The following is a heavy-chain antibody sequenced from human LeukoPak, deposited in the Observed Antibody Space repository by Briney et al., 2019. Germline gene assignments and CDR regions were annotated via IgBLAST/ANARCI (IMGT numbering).Heavy chain of an antibody. Sequence: SETLSLTCTVSGGSIRGSYWSWIREPPGKGLEWIGYVYYRGSTNYNPSLKSRVTISVDMSKNQFSLKLRSVTAADTAVYYCARTGYSSDYYGMDVWGQGTTVTVSS. V-gene: IGHV4-59*01. CDR2: VYYRGST. CDR3: ARTGYSSDYYGMDV. CDR1: GGSIRGSY. D-gene: IGHD6-25*01. J-gene: IGHJ6*02.